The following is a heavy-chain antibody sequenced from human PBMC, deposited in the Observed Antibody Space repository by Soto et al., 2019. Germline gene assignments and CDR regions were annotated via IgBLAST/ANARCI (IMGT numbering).Heavy chain of an antibody. CDR2: ISGYNGNT. CDR1: GYTFTSYG. CDR3: ARPDWAYFFDY. V-gene: IGHV1-18*01. J-gene: IGHJ4*02. Sequence: ASVKVSCKASGYTFTSYGISWVREAPGQGLEWMGWISGYNGNTNYAQKVQGRVTMTTDTSTGTAYMELRSLRSDDTAVYYCARPDWAYFFDYCGQGTLVTVSS. D-gene: IGHD3-9*01.